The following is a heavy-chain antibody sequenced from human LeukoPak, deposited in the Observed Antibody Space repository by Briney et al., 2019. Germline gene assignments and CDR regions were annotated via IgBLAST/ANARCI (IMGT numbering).Heavy chain of an antibody. J-gene: IGHJ5*02. CDR3: ARSMVRGVIAYNWFDP. CDR2: IYHSGST. Sequence: SGTLSLTCAVSGGSISSSNWWRWVRQPPGEGLEWIGEIYHSGSTNYNPSLKGRVTISVDKSKNQFSLKLSSVTAADTAVYYCARSMVRGVIAYNWFDPWGQGTLVTVSS. CDR1: GGSISSSNW. V-gene: IGHV4-4*02. D-gene: IGHD3-10*01.